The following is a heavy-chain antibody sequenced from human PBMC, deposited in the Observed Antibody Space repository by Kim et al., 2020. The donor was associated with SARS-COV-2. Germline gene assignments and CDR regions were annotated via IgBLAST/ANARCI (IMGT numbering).Heavy chain of an antibody. CDR3: AKGFYYEMDV. Sequence: GGSLRLSCAASGFTFSSYWMHWVRQAPGKGLVWVSRINSDGSGTSYADSVKGRFTISRDIAKNTLYLQMNSLRAEDTAVYYCAKGFYYEMDVWGQGTTVTVSS. J-gene: IGHJ6*02. CDR2: INSDGSGT. V-gene: IGHV3-74*01. CDR1: GFTFSSYW.